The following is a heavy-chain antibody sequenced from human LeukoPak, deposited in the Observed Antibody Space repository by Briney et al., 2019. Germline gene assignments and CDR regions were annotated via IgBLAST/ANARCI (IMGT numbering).Heavy chain of an antibody. Sequence: KTSETLSLTCTVSGYSISSGYYWSWIRQPPGKGLEWIGSIYHSGSTYYNPSLKSRVTISVDTSKNQFSLKLSSVTAADTAVYYCARDELGGSGSYDYWGQGTLVTVSS. J-gene: IGHJ4*02. CDR3: ARDELGGSGSYDY. CDR2: IYHSGST. CDR1: GYSISSGYY. D-gene: IGHD3-10*01. V-gene: IGHV4-38-2*02.